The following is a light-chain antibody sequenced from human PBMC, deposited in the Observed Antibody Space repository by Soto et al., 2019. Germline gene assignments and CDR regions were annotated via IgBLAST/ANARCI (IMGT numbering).Light chain of an antibody. CDR1: QSVSSSY. Sequence: EIVLTPSPGTLSLSPGERATPSCRASQSVSSSYLAWYQQKPGQAPRLLIYGASSRATGIPDRFSGSGSGTDFTLSISRLEPEDFAVYYCQQYGSSPGTFGGG. CDR3: QQYGSSPGT. J-gene: IGKJ4*01. V-gene: IGKV3-20*01. CDR2: GAS.